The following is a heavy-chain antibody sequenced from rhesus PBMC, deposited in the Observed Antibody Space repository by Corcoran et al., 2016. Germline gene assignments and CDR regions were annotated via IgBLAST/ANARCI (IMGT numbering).Heavy chain of an antibody. CDR3: ARDGRYSSSQEYFEF. J-gene: IGHJ1*01. V-gene: IGHV3-178*01. CDR2: ISKDDGNA. Sequence: EVQLVESGGGLAKPGGSLRLSCAASGFTFSDYYMDWVRQAPGEGLARISKDDGNARYADSVKGIFTVSRENAKNTLYLQMNSLKTEDTAVYYCARDGRYSSSQEYFEFWGQGALVTVSS. D-gene: IGHD6-43*01. CDR1: GFTFSDYY.